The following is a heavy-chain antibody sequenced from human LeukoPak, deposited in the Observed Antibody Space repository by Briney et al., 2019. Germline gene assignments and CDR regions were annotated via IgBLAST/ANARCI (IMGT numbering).Heavy chain of an antibody. CDR3: ARVGTGSWYFDL. D-gene: IGHD3-10*01. Sequence: PGGSLRLSCAASGFTFSSYAMSWVRQAPGKGLKWVSTINDNGAGTYYADSVKGRFTISRDNSKNTLYLQMNSLRAEDTAVYYCARVGTGSWYFDLWGRGTLVTFSS. CDR2: INDNGAGT. CDR1: GFTFSSYA. V-gene: IGHV3-23*01. J-gene: IGHJ2*01.